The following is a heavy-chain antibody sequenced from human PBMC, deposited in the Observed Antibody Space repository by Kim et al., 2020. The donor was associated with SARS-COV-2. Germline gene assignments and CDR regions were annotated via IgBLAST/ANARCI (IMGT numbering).Heavy chain of an antibody. CDR3: AKQNWDWGDFFDY. CDR2: IRGYDYTT. J-gene: IGHJ4*02. CDR1: GFTFTTYA. V-gene: IGHV3-23*01. Sequence: GGSLRLSCAASGFTFTTYAMTWVRQAPGKGLEYVSSIRGYDYTTYYADSVKGRFTVSRDNSKNTLYLEMNSLRAEDTAVYYCAKQNWDWGDFFDYWGQGTLVTVSS. D-gene: IGHD1-7*01.